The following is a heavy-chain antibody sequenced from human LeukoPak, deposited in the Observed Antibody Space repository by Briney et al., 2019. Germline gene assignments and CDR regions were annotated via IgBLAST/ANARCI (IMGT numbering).Heavy chain of an antibody. D-gene: IGHD6-19*01. CDR1: GGSISSGGYY. Sequence: KSSQTLSLTCTVSGGSISSGGYYWSWIRQHPGKGLEWIGYIYYSGSTYYNPSLKSRVTISVDTSKNQFSLKLSSVTAADTAVYYCARDMGSGWQNPRQNAFDIWGQGTMVTVSS. CDR2: IYYSGST. V-gene: IGHV4-31*03. CDR3: ARDMGSGWQNPRQNAFDI. J-gene: IGHJ3*02.